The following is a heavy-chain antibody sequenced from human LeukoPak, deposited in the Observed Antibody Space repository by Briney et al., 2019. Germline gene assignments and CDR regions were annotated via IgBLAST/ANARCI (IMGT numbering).Heavy chain of an antibody. CDR2: ISGSGSNT. J-gene: IGHJ3*02. CDR1: GFTFRNSP. V-gene: IGHV3-23*01. CDR3: AKDARVAVAGPGGVDAFDT. Sequence: PGGSLRLSCAASGFTFRNSPMSWVRQAPGKGLEWVSDISGSGSNTHYADSVQGRFTISRDNPRNTVYLQMNGLRADDTAVYYCAKDARVAVAGPGGVDAFDTWGRGTEVTVSS. D-gene: IGHD6-19*01.